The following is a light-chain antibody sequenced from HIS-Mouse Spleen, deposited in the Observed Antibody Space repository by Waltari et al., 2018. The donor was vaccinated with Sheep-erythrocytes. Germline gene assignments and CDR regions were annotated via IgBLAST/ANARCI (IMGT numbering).Light chain of an antibody. CDR1: SSDVGGYNY. J-gene: IGLJ3*02. Sequence: QSALTQPPSASGSPGQSVTISCTGTSSDVGGYNYVSWYQQHPGKAPKLMIYEVSKRPSGGPDRCSGSKSGNPASLTVSGLQAEDEADYYCSSYAGSNNWVFGGGTKLTVL. CDR3: SSYAGSNNWV. CDR2: EVS. V-gene: IGLV2-8*01.